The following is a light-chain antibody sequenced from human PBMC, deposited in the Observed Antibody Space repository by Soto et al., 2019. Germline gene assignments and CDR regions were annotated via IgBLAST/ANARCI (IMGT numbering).Light chain of an antibody. CDR2: DVS. J-gene: IGKJ5*01. CDR1: QGVTTS. V-gene: IGKV3-15*01. Sequence: EIAMTQSPATLSVSPGERATLSCRAGQGVTTSFAWYQQKSGQSPRLLIYDVSIRATGVPARFSSTGSETDFTLTISGLQSEDSEVYFCQQYNNWQFSFGQGTRMDIX. CDR3: QQYNNWQFS.